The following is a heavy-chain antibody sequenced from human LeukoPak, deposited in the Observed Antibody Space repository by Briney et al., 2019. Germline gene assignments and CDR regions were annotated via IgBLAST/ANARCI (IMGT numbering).Heavy chain of an antibody. CDR2: ISSNGGST. V-gene: IGHV3-64*01. CDR3: ARSWVTLWWPRAFDY. CDR1: GFTFSSYA. J-gene: IGHJ4*02. Sequence: PGGSLRLSCAASGFTFSSYAMHWVRQAPGKGLEYVSAISSNGGSTYYANSVKGRFTISRDNAKNSLYLQMNSLRAEDTAVYYCARSWVTLWWPRAFDYWGQGTLVTVSS. D-gene: IGHD4/OR15-4a*01.